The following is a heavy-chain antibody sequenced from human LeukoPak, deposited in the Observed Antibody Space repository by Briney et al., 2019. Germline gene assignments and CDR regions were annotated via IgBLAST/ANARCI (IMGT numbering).Heavy chain of an antibody. D-gene: IGHD2-2*01. Sequence: ASVKVSCKASGYTFTSYAMHWVRQAPGQRLEWMGRINAGNGNTKYSQKFQGRVTITRDTSASTAYMELSSLRSEDTAVYYCARDCSSTSCYQSMFYWGQGTLVTVSS. V-gene: IGHV1-3*01. CDR1: GYTFTSYA. J-gene: IGHJ4*02. CDR3: ARDCSSTSCYQSMFY. CDR2: INAGNGNT.